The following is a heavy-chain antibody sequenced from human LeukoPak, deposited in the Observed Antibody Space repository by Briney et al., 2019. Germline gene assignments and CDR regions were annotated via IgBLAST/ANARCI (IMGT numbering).Heavy chain of an antibody. D-gene: IGHD6-6*01. CDR1: GYSFISYD. CDR2: MNPNSCNT. Sequence: GASVKVSCKASGYSFISYDINWVRQATGRGLEGMGWMNPNSCNTGYAQKFQGRVTMNRNTSISTAYMELTSLRPEDPAVYYCARVGGSSSSEFDYCGHGTLVTVSS. V-gene: IGHV1-8*01. J-gene: IGHJ4*01. CDR3: ARVGGSSSSEFDY.